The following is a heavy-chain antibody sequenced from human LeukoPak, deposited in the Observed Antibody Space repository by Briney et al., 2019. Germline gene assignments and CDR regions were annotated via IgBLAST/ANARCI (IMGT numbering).Heavy chain of an antibody. J-gene: IGHJ4*02. CDR2: ISYDGTNK. CDR1: GFTFSNYG. Sequence: PGGSLRLSCTASGFTFSNYGMHWVRQAPGKGLEWVAFISYDGTNKHYADSVKGRFSISRDTSDYTLYLEMNSLRADDTAVYYCARESLDGTGYSGYDLAYWGQGTLVTVSS. V-gene: IGHV3-30*03. D-gene: IGHD5-12*01. CDR3: ARESLDGTGYSGYDLAY.